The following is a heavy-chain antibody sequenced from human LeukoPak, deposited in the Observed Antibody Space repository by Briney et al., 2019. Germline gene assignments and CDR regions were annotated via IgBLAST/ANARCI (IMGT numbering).Heavy chain of an antibody. CDR2: IYYSGST. D-gene: IGHD3-3*01. CDR1: GGSISSYY. V-gene: IGHV4-59*08. CDR3: ARRTYYDFWSGKPQTNYYYYMDV. Sequence: SETLSLTCTVSGGSISSYYWSWIRQPPGKGLEWIGYIYYSGSTNYNPSLKSRVTISVDTSKNQFSLKLSSVTAADTAVYYCARRTYYDFWSGKPQTNYYYYMDVWGKGTTLTVSS. J-gene: IGHJ6*03.